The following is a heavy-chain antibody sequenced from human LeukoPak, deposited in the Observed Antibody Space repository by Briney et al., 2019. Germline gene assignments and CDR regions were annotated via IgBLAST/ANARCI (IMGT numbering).Heavy chain of an antibody. V-gene: IGHV1-69*04. CDR3: ARDQTAQRFVVVAATAPVGYYGMDV. D-gene: IGHD2-15*01. J-gene: IGHJ6*02. CDR2: IIPILGIA. CDR1: GGTFSSYA. Sequence: ASVKVSCKASGGTFSSYAISWVRQAPGQGLEWMGRIIPILGIANYAQKFQGRVTITADKSTSTAYMELSSLRSEDTAVYYCARDQTAQRFVVVAATAPVGYYGMDVWGQGTTVTVSS.